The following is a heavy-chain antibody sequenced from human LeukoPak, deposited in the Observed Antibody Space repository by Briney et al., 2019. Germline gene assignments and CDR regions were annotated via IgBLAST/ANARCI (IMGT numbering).Heavy chain of an antibody. CDR3: ARGPRVTSNWFDP. D-gene: IGHD4-11*01. Sequence: PGGSLRLSCAASGFTFSSYWMHWVRQAPGKGLVWVSRINSDGSSTSYADSVTGRFTISRDNAKNTLDLQMNSLRAEDTAVYYCARGPRVTSNWFDPWGQGTLVTVSS. J-gene: IGHJ5*02. CDR1: GFTFSSYW. CDR2: INSDGSST. V-gene: IGHV3-74*01.